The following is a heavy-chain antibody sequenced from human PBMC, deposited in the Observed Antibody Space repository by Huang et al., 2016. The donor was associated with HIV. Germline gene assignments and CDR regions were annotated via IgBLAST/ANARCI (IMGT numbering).Heavy chain of an antibody. CDR3: ARDWSFGSSTSPAD. CDR1: GYTFTDSN. V-gene: IGHV1-2*02. Sequence: QVQLVQSGDEVKNPGASVRVSCKASGYTFTDSNIHWVRQAPGQGLEWMGWINPKRGGTIYAQRLQGRITMTRDATSSTVHMDLRRIQSDDTAVYFCARDWSFGSSTSPADWGQGTLVTVSS. CDR2: INPKRGGT. J-gene: IGHJ4*02. D-gene: IGHD6-6*01.